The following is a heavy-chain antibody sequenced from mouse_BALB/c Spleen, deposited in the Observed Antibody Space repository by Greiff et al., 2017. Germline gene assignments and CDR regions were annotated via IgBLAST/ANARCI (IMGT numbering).Heavy chain of an antibody. CDR3: ARSRGYYYFFAY. V-gene: IGHV1S26*01. CDR1: GFNIKDYY. Sequence: QVQLQQSGAELVRSGASVKLSCTASGFNIKDYYMHWVKQRPGQGLEWIGYINPSSGYTNYNQKFKDKATLTADKSSSTAYMQLSSLTSEDSAVYYCARSRGYYYFFAYWGQGTLVTVSA. J-gene: IGHJ3*01. D-gene: IGHD2-3*01. CDR2: INPSSGYT.